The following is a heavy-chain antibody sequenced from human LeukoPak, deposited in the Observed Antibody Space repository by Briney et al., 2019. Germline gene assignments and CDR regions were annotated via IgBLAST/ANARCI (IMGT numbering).Heavy chain of an antibody. D-gene: IGHD5-18*01. CDR2: IWYDGSNK. CDR3: AKEIVDTAMAIDY. Sequence: GRSLRLFCAASGFTFSSYGMHWVRQAPGKGLEWVAVIWYDGSNKYYADSVKGRFTISRDNSKNTLYLQMNSLRAEDTAVYYCAKEIVDTAMAIDYWGQGTLVTVSS. V-gene: IGHV3-33*06. J-gene: IGHJ4*02. CDR1: GFTFSSYG.